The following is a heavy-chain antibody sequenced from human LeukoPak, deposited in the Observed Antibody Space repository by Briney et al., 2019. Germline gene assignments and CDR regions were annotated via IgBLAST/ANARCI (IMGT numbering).Heavy chain of an antibody. CDR3: TTEGILTGYRNAFDI. J-gene: IGHJ3*02. D-gene: IGHD3-9*01. CDR2: IKSKTDGGTT. V-gene: IGHV3-15*01. Sequence: TGGSLRLSCAASGFTFSNAWMSWVRQAPGKGLEWVGRIKSKTDGGTTDYAAPVKGRFTISRDDSKNTLYLQMNSLKTEDTAVYYRTTEGILTGYRNAFDIWGQGTMVTVSS. CDR1: GFTFSNAW.